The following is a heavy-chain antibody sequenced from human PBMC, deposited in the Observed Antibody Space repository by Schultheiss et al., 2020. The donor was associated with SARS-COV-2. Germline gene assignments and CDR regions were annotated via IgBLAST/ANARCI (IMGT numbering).Heavy chain of an antibody. D-gene: IGHD6-6*01. J-gene: IGHJ6*02. CDR1: GYSFTSYW. CDR2: IYPGDSDT. CDR3: ARRKQLGGYYYYGMDV. Sequence: ESLKISCKGSGYSFTSYWIGWVRQMPGKGLEWMGIIYPGDSDTRYSPSFQGQVTISADKSISTAYLQWSSLKASDTAMYYCARRKQLGGYYYYGMDVWGQGTTVTVSS. V-gene: IGHV5-51*01.